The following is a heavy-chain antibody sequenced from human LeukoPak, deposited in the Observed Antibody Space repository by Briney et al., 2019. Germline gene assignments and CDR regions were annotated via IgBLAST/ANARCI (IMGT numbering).Heavy chain of an antibody. CDR3: TVVNYGSGSYPLGY. Sequence: GGSLRLSCAASGFTFGNAWMSWVRQAPGKGLEWVGRIKSKTDGGTTDYAAPVKGRFTTSRDDSKNTLYLEMNSLKTEDTAVYYCTVVNYGSGSYPLGYWGQGTLVTVSS. J-gene: IGHJ4*02. CDR2: IKSKTDGGTT. CDR1: GFTFGNAW. V-gene: IGHV3-15*01. D-gene: IGHD3-10*01.